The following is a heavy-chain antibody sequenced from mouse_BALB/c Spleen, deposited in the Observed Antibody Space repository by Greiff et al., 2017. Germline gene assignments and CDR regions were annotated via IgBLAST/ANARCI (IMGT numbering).Heavy chain of an antibody. CDR2: ISTYYGDA. Sequence: VKLVESGAELVRPGVSVKISCKGSGYTFTDYAMHWVKQSHAKSLEWIGVISTYYGDASYNQKFKGKATMTVDKSSSTAYMELARLTSEDSAIYYCARYYRYGYYAMDYWGQGTSVTVSS. D-gene: IGHD2-14*01. CDR3: ARYYRYGYYAMDY. CDR1: GYTFTDYA. V-gene: IGHV1S137*01. J-gene: IGHJ4*01.